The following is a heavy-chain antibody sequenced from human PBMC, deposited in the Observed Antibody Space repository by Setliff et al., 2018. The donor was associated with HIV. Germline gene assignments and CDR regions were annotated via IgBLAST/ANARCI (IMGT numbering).Heavy chain of an antibody. Sequence: PGGSLRLSCAASGFTFSDYWMTWFRQAPGKGLEWVANINPDGSHRDYVDSVKGRFTISRDNAKNSQYLQMNSLRAEDTAVYYCARDRAYASFDYWGQGALVTVSS. D-gene: IGHD3-16*01. CDR1: GFTFSDYW. CDR2: INPDGSHR. V-gene: IGHV3-7*03. CDR3: ARDRAYASFDY. J-gene: IGHJ4*02.